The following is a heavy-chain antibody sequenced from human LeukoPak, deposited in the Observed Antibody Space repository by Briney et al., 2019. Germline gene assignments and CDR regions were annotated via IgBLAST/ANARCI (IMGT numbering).Heavy chain of an antibody. CDR3: ARYYYDSSGYWD. CDR1: GGTFSSYA. CDR2: IIPIFGTA. D-gene: IGHD3-22*01. Sequence: ASVKVSCKASGGTFSSYAISWVRQAPGQGLELMGRIIPIFGTANYAQKFQGRVTITTDESTSTAYMELSSLRSEDTAVYYCARYYYDSSGYWDWGQGTLVTVSS. J-gene: IGHJ4*02. V-gene: IGHV1-69*05.